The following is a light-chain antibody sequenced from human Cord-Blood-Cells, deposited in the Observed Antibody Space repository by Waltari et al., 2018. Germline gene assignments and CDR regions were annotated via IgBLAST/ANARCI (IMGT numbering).Light chain of an antibody. CDR1: SSDVGGYNY. Sequence: QSALTQPRPVSGSPGQSVTISCTGTSSDVGGYNYVSWYQQHSGKAPKLMIYDVSKRPSGVPDRFSGSKSGNTASLTISGLQAEDEADYYCCSYAGSYNWVFGGGTKLTVL. V-gene: IGLV2-11*01. CDR2: DVS. J-gene: IGLJ3*02. CDR3: CSYAGSYNWV.